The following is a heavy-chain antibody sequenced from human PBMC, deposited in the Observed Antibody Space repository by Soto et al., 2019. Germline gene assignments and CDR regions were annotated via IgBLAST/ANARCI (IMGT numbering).Heavy chain of an antibody. CDR2: IIPIFGTA. Sequence: ASVKVSCKASGGTFSSYAISWVRQAPGQGLEWMGGIIPIFGTAKYAQKFQGRVTITADESTSSAYMELSSLRSEDTAVYYCAREYSSSSYFDYWGQGTLVTVSS. V-gene: IGHV1-69*13. J-gene: IGHJ4*02. CDR1: GGTFSSYA. CDR3: AREYSSSSYFDY. D-gene: IGHD6-6*01.